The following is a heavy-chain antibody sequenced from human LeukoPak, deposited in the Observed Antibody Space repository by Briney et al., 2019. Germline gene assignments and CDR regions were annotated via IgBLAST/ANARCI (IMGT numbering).Heavy chain of an antibody. CDR1: GGSISSSNW. V-gene: IGHV4-4*02. CDR3: ARIVGATKGSWYYYYYYMDV. D-gene: IGHD1-26*01. J-gene: IGHJ6*03. Sequence: SETLSLTCAVSGGSISSSNWWSWVRQPPGEGLEWIGEIYHSGSTNYNPSLKSRVTISVDKSKNQFSLKLSSVTAADTAVYYCARIVGATKGSWYYYYYYMDVWGKGTTVTVSS. CDR2: IYHSGST.